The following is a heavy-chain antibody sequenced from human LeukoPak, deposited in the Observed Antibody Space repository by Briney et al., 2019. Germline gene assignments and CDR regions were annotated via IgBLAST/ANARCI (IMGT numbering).Heavy chain of an antibody. CDR1: GGSFSGYY. CDR3: AKKELALDY. Sequence: LSLTCAVYGGSFSGYYWSWIRQPPGKGLEWVAVISYDGSNKYYADSVKGRFTISRDNSKNTLYLQMNSLRAEDTAVYYCAKKELALDYWGQGTLVTVSS. CDR2: ISYDGSNK. V-gene: IGHV3-30*18. J-gene: IGHJ4*02. D-gene: IGHD1-1*01.